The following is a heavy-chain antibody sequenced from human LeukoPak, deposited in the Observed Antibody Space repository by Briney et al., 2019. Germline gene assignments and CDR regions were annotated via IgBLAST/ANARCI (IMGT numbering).Heavy chain of an antibody. V-gene: IGHV3-74*01. CDR2: INTDGTST. CDR3: ARASSGSLGDY. CDR1: GFTFSTYW. J-gene: IGHJ4*02. Sequence: GGSLRLSCAASGFTFSTYWMHWVRQAPGKGLVWVSRINTDGTSTDYADSVKGRFTISRDNAKNTLSLQMNSLRAEDTAVYYCARASSGSLGDYWGQGTLVTVSS. D-gene: IGHD6-19*01.